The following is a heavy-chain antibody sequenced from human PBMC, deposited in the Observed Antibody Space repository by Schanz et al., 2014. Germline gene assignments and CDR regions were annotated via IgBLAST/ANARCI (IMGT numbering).Heavy chain of an antibody. J-gene: IGHJ3*01. CDR1: GFRFKTYE. CDR3: AGAGVGFIVDAFDL. V-gene: IGHV3-13*01. CDR2: ISPSGDT. D-gene: IGHD3-3*01. Sequence: EVQLVESGGGLVQPGGSLRLSCAVSGFRFKTYEMNWVRQVRGKGLEWVSSISPSGDTHSFSSVQGRFAISRENAKSSLYLQMDHLRVEDTAADYGAGAGVGFIVDAFDLWGRGTMVIVSS.